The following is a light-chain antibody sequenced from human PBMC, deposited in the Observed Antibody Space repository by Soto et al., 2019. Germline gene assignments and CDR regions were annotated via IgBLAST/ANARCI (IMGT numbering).Light chain of an antibody. J-gene: IGKJ5*01. V-gene: IGKV3-20*01. CDR2: GAS. CDR1: QAVSNKY. CDR3: QQYSKWPIT. Sequence: EVWLTQYPDTLSLSPGERATLSCRASQAVSNKYLTWYQQKPGQPPRLLTYGASSRATGVPERLRGSGYGTDLTITISSMQSEDFEVYYCQQYSKWPITFGQGTRLEI.